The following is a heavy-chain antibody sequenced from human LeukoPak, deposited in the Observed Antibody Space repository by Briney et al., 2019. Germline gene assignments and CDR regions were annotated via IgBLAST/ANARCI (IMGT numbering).Heavy chain of an antibody. CDR3: AAPYSSSWYAAEYFQH. D-gene: IGHD6-13*01. V-gene: IGHV1-24*01. CDR1: GYTLTELS. Sequence: ASVKVSCKVSGYTLTELSMHWVRQAPGKGREWMGGFDPEDGETIYAQKFQGRVTMTEDTSTDTAYMELSSLRSEDTAVYYCAAPYSSSWYAAEYFQHWGQGTLVTVSS. CDR2: FDPEDGET. J-gene: IGHJ1*01.